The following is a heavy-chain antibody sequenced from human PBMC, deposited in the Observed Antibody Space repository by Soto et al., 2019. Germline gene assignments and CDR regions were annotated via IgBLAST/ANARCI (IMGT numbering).Heavy chain of an antibody. V-gene: IGHV4-39*01. J-gene: IGHJ4*02. CDR2: IYYGGSS. Sequence: QLQLQESGPGLVKPSETLSLTCTVSGVSISSSSYYWGWSRQPPGKGLEWIGTIYYGGSSYSNPSLKSRVTISLDTSKNQFSLTLTSVTAADTAVYYCARHGSYWGQGTLVTVSS. CDR3: ARHGSY. CDR1: GVSISSSSYY.